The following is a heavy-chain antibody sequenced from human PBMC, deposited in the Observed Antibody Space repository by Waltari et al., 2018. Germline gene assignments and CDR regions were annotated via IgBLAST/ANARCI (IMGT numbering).Heavy chain of an antibody. CDR1: GGSISGSSYY. Sequence: QLQLQESGPGLVKPSETLSLTCTVSGGSISGSSYYWGWIRQSPGKGLEWIGYSFYTGTTYYNPSLTSRVTISVDTSKNQFSLKLTSVTAADTAVYFCARDIGSHYYFDYWGQGTLVTVSS. D-gene: IGHD1-26*01. V-gene: IGHV4-39*07. CDR2: SFYTGTT. J-gene: IGHJ4*02. CDR3: ARDIGSHYYFDY.